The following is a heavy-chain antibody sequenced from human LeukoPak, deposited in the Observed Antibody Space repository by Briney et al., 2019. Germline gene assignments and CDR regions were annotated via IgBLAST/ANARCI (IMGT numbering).Heavy chain of an antibody. CDR1: GFTFNNYA. V-gene: IGHV3-23*01. J-gene: IGHJ5*01. Sequence: GGSLRLSCTASGFTFNNYAMSWVRQAPGKGLEWVSAISASGGTTYYADSVKGRFTISRDNSENTLFLQMNSLRAEDTAVYYCAKEPREYCSSTSCPNWFDSWGQGTLVTVSS. CDR3: AKEPREYCSSTSCPNWFDS. D-gene: IGHD2-2*01. CDR2: ISASGGTT.